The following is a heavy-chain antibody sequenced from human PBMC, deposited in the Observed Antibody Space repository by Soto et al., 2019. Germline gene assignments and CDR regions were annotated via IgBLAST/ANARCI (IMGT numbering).Heavy chain of an antibody. Sequence: ASVKVSCKASGGTFSSYAISWVRQAPGQGLEWMGGIIPIFGTANYAQKFQGRVTITADESTSTAYMELSSLRSEDTAVYYCARDSPSIAAAGTGYYYYGMGVWGQGTTVTVSS. CDR3: ARDSPSIAAAGTGYYYYGMGV. CDR1: GGTFSSYA. CDR2: IIPIFGTA. J-gene: IGHJ6*02. V-gene: IGHV1-69*13. D-gene: IGHD6-13*01.